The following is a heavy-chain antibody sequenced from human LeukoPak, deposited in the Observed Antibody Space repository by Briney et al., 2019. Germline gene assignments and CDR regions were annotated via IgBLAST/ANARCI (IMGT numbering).Heavy chain of an antibody. CDR1: GFTLRGHG. CDR3: ARSSYGDYEGHDVSDI. D-gene: IGHD4-17*01. J-gene: IGHJ3*02. Sequence: GGSLRLSCAAAGFTLRGHGMHWVRLAPGKGLEWVAVIWNDGTKTYYSDSVKGRFTISRDDSRNTLFLQMDRLTVEDTAVYYCARSSYGDYEGHDVSDIWGQGTRVTVSS. V-gene: IGHV3-33*01. CDR2: IWNDGTKT.